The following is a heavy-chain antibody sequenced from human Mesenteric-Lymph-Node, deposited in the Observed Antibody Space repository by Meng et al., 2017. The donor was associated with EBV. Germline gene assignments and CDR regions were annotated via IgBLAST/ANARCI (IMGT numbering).Heavy chain of an antibody. Sequence: QALLQQWCARLLRPSETLSLACAVSGGSFSDYYWSWIRQTPGKGLEWIGDINHSGNTNYNPPLKSRVTISVDKSKSEFSLKLSSVTAADTAVYYCARAGSSGYSSFDYWGQGILVTVSS. CDR2: INHSGNT. CDR3: ARAGSSGYSSFDY. CDR1: GGSFSDYY. V-gene: IGHV4-34*01. D-gene: IGHD3-22*01. J-gene: IGHJ4*02.